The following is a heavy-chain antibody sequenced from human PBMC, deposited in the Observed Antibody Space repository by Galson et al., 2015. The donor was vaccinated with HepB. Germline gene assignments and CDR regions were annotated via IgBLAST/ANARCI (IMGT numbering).Heavy chain of an antibody. Sequence: LRLSCAVSGVSVSDTYINWVRQSPGRGLEWVAFISYDGINEYYGDPVKGRFTVSRDNSKNTLYLQMSSLRPEDTALYYCARETGHSNYWPLENWGQGTLITVSS. CDR2: ISYDGINE. V-gene: IGHV3-30*03. CDR3: ARETGHSNYWPLEN. D-gene: IGHD4-11*01. CDR1: GVSVSDTY. J-gene: IGHJ4*02.